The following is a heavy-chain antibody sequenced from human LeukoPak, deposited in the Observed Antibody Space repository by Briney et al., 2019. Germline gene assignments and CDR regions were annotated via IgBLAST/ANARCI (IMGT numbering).Heavy chain of an antibody. CDR3: ARERSGSSPHAFDI. J-gene: IGHJ3*02. D-gene: IGHD1-26*01. Sequence: PSETLSLTCTVSGGSISSSSYYWGWIRQPPGKGLEGGGSIYYSESTYYNPSLKSRVTISVDTSKNQFSLKLSSVTAADTAVYYCARERSGSSPHAFDIWGQGTMVTVSS. V-gene: IGHV4-39*02. CDR2: IYYSEST. CDR1: GGSISSSSYY.